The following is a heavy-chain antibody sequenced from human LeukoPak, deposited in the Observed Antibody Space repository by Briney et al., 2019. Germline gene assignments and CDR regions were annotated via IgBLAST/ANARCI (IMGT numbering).Heavy chain of an antibody. V-gene: IGHV3-74*01. J-gene: IGHJ2*01. CDR3: ARGPQRITIFGVVTQRPSEVWYFDL. CDR1: GFTFSSYW. CDR2: INSDGSST. Sequence: GGSLRLSCAASGFTFSSYWMHWVRQAPGKGLVWVSRINSDGSSTSYADSVKGRFTISRDNAKNTLYLQMNSLRAEDTAVCYCARGPQRITIFGVVTQRPSEVWYFDLWGRGTLVTVSS. D-gene: IGHD3-3*01.